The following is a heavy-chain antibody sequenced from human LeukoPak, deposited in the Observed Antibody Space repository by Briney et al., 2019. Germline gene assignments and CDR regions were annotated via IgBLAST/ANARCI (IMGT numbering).Heavy chain of an antibody. CDR1: GYSFTNYW. CDR2: IHPSNSDT. D-gene: IGHD2-15*01. J-gene: IGHJ3*02. CDR3: VSRSGPAAFDI. V-gene: IGHV5-51*01. Sequence: GESLKISCKGSGYSFTNYWIGWVRQMPGKGLEWMGIIHPSNSDTRYSPSSQGQVTISADKSISTAYLQWSSLKASDTAMYYCVSRSGPAAFDIWAQGTMVTVSS.